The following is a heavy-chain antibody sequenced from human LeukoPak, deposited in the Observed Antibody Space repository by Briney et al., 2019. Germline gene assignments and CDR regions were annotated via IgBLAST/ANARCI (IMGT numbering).Heavy chain of an antibody. CDR3: STHPTSGF. J-gene: IGHJ4*02. Sequence: GGSLRLSCAGSFSSFNKAWMNWVRQAPGKGLERVGRKKSTTDGGSTDYAAPVKGRFIISRDDSEKMAYLEMNRLKIEDTAVYYCSTHPTSGFWGQGTLVTVSS. CDR2: KKSTTDGGST. CDR1: FSSFNKAW. D-gene: IGHD2-15*01. V-gene: IGHV3-15*07.